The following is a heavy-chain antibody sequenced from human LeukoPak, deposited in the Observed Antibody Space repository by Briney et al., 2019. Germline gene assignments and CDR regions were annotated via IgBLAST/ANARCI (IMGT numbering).Heavy chain of an antibody. V-gene: IGHV4-31*03. CDR1: GGSISSGGYY. J-gene: IGHJ5*02. CDR2: IYYSGST. Sequence: SETLSLTCTVSGGSISSGGYYWSWIRQHPGKGLEWIGYIYYSGSTYYNLSLKSRVTISVDTSKNQFSLKLSSVTAADTAVYYCARRVGDNWFDPWGQGTLVTVSS. CDR3: ARRVGDNWFDP.